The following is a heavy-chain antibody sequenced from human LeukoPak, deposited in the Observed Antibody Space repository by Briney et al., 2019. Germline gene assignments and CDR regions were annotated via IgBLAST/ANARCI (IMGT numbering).Heavy chain of an antibody. V-gene: IGHV3-74*01. Sequence: GGSLRLSCAASGFTFSNYWMSWVRQVPGKGLEWLSRINNDGVSTSYADSVKGRFTISRDNAKNTLYLRMNSLRAEDTAIYYCARKPLSGGYGGTIDYWGQGTLVTVSS. CDR3: ARKPLSGGYGGTIDY. J-gene: IGHJ4*02. CDR2: INNDGVST. D-gene: IGHD5-12*01. CDR1: GFTFSNYW.